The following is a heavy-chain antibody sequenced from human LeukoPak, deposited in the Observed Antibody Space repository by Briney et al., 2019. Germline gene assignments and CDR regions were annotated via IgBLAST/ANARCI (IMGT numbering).Heavy chain of an antibody. CDR2: IYYSGST. J-gene: IGHJ4*02. CDR1: GGSISSGGYY. V-gene: IGHV4-31*03. CDR3: ARDLKIDSSGYRRYYFDY. D-gene: IGHD3-22*01. Sequence: SETLSLTCTVSGGSISSGGYYWSWIRQHPGKGLEWIGYIYYSGSTYYNPSLKSRVTISVDTSKNQFSLKLSSVTAADTAVYYCARDLKIDSSGYRRYYFDYWGQGTLVTVSS.